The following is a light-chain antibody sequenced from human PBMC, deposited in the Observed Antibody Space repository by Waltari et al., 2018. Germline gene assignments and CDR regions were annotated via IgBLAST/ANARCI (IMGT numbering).Light chain of an antibody. CDR2: GKT. CDR1: SSNFGAGYD. V-gene: IGLV1-40*01. J-gene: IGLJ3*02. CDR3: QSFDSSLSASV. Sequence: QPVLTQPPSMSGAPGQKVTIPCTGGSSNFGAGYDVQWYQQFPGTAPKLLILGKTHRPAGVPGRFSGSRSGTSASLAIAGLQSEDEAVYCQSFDSSLSASVFGIGTKLTVL.